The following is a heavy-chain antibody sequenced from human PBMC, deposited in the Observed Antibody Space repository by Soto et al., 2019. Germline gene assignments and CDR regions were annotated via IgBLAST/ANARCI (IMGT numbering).Heavy chain of an antibody. V-gene: IGHV1-18*01. Sequence: APVKVSCKASGYTFTSYGISWVRQAPGQGLEWMGWISAYNGNTNYAQKLQGRVTMTTDTSTSTAYMELRSLRSDDTAVYYCARTLYYDSSGYYPPFDYWGQGTLVTVSS. J-gene: IGHJ4*02. CDR3: ARTLYYDSSGYYPPFDY. D-gene: IGHD3-22*01. CDR1: GYTFTSYG. CDR2: ISAYNGNT.